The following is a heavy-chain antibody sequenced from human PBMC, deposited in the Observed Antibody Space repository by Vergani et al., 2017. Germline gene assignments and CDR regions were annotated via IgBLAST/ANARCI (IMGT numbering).Heavy chain of an antibody. J-gene: IGHJ4*02. CDR1: GFTFSSYG. D-gene: IGHD6-19*01. Sequence: QVQLVESGGGVVQPGGSLRLSCAASGFTFSSYGMHWVRQAPGKGLEWVAFIRYDGSNKYYADSVKGRFTISRDNSKNTLYLKMKSLRAEDTAVYYCAKGAGSSGRWDDYWGQGTLVTVSS. V-gene: IGHV3-30*02. CDR3: AKGAGSSGRWDDY. CDR2: IRYDGSNK.